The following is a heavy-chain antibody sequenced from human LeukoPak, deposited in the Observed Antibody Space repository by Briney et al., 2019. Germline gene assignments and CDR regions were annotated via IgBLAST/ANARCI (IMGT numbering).Heavy chain of an antibody. J-gene: IGHJ4*02. D-gene: IGHD4-17*01. Sequence: GVSLRLSCAASGFTFSRYWMHWVRQAPGKGLVWVSRINSDGSSTSYADSVKGRFTISRDNAKNTLYLQMNSLRAEDTAVYYCAREDYGDYFDYWGQGTLVTVSS. CDR3: AREDYGDYFDY. CDR2: INSDGSST. V-gene: IGHV3-74*01. CDR1: GFTFSRYW.